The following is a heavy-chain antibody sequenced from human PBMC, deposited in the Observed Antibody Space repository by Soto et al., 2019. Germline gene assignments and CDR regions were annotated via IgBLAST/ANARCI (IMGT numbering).Heavy chain of an antibody. J-gene: IGHJ6*03. D-gene: IGHD2-2*01. V-gene: IGHV3-23*01. CDR2: ISGSGGST. CDR1: GFTFSSYA. CDR3: AKEVYCSSTSCYYYMDV. Sequence: EVQLLESGGGLVQPGGSLRLSCAASGFTFSSYAMNWVRQAPGKGLAWGSAISGSGGSTYYADSVKGRFTISRDNSKNTLYLQMNSVRAEDTAVYYCAKEVYCSSTSCYYYMDVWGKGTTVTVSS.